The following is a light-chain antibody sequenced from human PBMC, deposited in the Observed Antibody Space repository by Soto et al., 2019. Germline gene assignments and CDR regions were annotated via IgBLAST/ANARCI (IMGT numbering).Light chain of an antibody. CDR2: GAS. Sequence: EIVMTHSPATLSVSAGERAALSCMASQVVSSNLAWYQQKPGQAPRLLIYGASTRATGIPARFSGSGSGTEFTLTISSLQSEDFAVYYCQQYNNWPPVTFGGGTKV. V-gene: IGKV3-15*01. CDR3: QQYNNWPPVT. J-gene: IGKJ4*01. CDR1: QVVSSN.